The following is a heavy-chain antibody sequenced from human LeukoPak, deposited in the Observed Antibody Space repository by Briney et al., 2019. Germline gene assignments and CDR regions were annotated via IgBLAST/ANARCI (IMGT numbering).Heavy chain of an antibody. CDR1: GFTFSSYS. CDR2: ISSSSSTI. Sequence: GGSLRLSCAASGFTFSSYSMNWFRQAPGKGLEWFSYISSSSSTIYYTDSVKGRFTISRDNAKNSLYLQMNSLRAEDMALYYCAKDFRPYSSGLVDAFDIWGQGTMVTVSS. J-gene: IGHJ3*02. CDR3: AKDFRPYSSGLVDAFDI. D-gene: IGHD6-19*01. V-gene: IGHV3-48*01.